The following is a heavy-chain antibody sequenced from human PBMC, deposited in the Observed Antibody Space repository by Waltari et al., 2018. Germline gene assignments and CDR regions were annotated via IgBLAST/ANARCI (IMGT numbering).Heavy chain of an antibody. V-gene: IGHV3-30*18. D-gene: IGHD5-18*01. CDR3: AKANLIQDYFYYFGMDV. CDR1: GFIFTNYG. CDR2: ISYDGTNK. Sequence: QEQLVESGGGVVQPGRSLRLSCEASGFIFTNYGLPWVRQAQGKWLEWVVVISYDGTNKFYADSVKGRFTISRDNSKHILYLHMDSLRTEDTAVYHCAKANLIQDYFYYFGMDVWGQGTTVTVSS. J-gene: IGHJ6*02.